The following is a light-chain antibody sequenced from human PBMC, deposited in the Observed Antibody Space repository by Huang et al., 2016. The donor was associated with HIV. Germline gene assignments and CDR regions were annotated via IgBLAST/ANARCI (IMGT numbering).Light chain of an antibody. CDR1: QSVLYTSNNKNY. CDR2: WAS. Sequence: DIVMTQSPDSLAVSLGERATINFKSSQSVLYTSNNKNYLAWYQQKPGQHPKLLIYWASTRESGVPDRFSGSGSGTDFTLTISSLQAEDVAVYYCQQYYSIPPTFGGGTKVEIK. V-gene: IGKV4-1*01. CDR3: QQYYSIPPT. J-gene: IGKJ4*01.